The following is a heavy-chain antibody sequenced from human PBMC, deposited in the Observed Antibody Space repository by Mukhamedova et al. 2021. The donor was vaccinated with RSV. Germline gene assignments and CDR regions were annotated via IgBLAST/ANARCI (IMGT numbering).Heavy chain of an antibody. V-gene: IGHV1-2*02. D-gene: IGHD7-27*01. J-gene: IGHJ4*02. CDR3: AIPGVGPKQDFDY. CDR2: GGT. Sequence: GGTNYAQKFQGRVTMTRDTSINTAYMELSGLRSDDTAVYYCAIPGVGPKQDFDYWGQGTLVTVSS.